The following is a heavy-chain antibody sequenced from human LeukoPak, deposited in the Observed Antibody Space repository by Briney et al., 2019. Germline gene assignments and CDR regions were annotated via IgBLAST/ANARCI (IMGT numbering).Heavy chain of an antibody. J-gene: IGHJ4*02. D-gene: IGHD3-10*01. CDR3: ARSTRYFGSAMYYFDD. CDR1: GFTFTGYY. Sequence: GGSLRLSCAASGFTFTGYYLHWVRQTPGKGLEYISTITDSVSSTYHTNSLRGRFTISRDNSKNTLYLQMGSLRTEDTAVYYCARSTRYFGSAMYYFDDWGQGTLVTVSS. CDR2: ITDSVSST. V-gene: IGHV3-64*01.